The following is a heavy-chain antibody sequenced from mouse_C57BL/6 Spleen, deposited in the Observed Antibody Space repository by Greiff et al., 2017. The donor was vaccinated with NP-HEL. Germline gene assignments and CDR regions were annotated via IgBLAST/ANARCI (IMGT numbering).Heavy chain of an antibody. J-gene: IGHJ3*01. CDR2: INPSNGGT. Sequence: QVQLQQPGTELVKPGASVKLSCKASGYTFTSYWMHWVKQRPGQGLEWIGNINPSNGGTNYNEKFKSKATLTVDKSSSTAYMPLSSLTSEDSAVYYCARDFITTVVPFAYWGQGTLVTVSA. D-gene: IGHD1-1*01. CDR1: GYTFTSYW. V-gene: IGHV1-53*01. CDR3: ARDFITTVVPFAY.